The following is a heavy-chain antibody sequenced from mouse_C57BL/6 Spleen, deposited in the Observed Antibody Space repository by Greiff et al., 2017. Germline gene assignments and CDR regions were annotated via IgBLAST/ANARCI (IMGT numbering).Heavy chain of an antibody. J-gene: IGHJ3*01. CDR2: INPNNGGT. D-gene: IGHD2-3*01. CDR3: ARLNYDGYHGGFAY. CDR1: GYTFTDYN. V-gene: IGHV1-18*01. Sequence: VQLQQSGPELVKPGASVKIPCKASGYTFTDYNMDWVKQSHGKSLEWIGDINPNNGGTIYNQKFKGKATLTVDKAYSTAYMELLSLTSEDTAVYYCARLNYDGYHGGFAYWGQGTLVTVSA.